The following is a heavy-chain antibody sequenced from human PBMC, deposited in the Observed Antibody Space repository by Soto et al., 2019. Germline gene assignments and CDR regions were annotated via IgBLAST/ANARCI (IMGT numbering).Heavy chain of an antibody. Sequence: EVQLVESGGGLVKPGGSLRRSCAASGFPFTNAWMSWVRQVPGKGLEWIARVLSKADGGETDYAAPVKDRFTISRDDSRNTLHLQMNSLRTEDTAVYYCTTYDYIWGSDRYRCAYWGQGALVTVSS. V-gene: IGHV3-15*01. D-gene: IGHD3-16*02. J-gene: IGHJ4*02. CDR2: VLSKADGGET. CDR1: GFPFTNAW. CDR3: TTYDYIWGSDRYRCAY.